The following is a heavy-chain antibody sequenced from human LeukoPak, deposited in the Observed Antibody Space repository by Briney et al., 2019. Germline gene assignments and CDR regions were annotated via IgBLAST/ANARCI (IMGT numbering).Heavy chain of an antibody. CDR1: GYTFTGYY. D-gene: IGHD4-23*01. V-gene: IGHV1-8*02. Sequence: ASVTVSCKASGYTFTGYYMHWVRQAPGQGLEWMGWMNPNSGNTGYAQKFQGRVTMTRNTSISTAYMELSSLRSEDTAVYYCARGATVVTVNYFDYWGQGTLVTVSS. CDR2: MNPNSGNT. J-gene: IGHJ4*02. CDR3: ARGATVVTVNYFDY.